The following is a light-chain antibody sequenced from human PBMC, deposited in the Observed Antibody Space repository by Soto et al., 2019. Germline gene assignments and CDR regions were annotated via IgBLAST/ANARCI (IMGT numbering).Light chain of an antibody. J-gene: IGLJ2*01. CDR2: EVI. CDR1: RTDIGGYNY. V-gene: IGLV2-14*01. Sequence: QSVLTQPASVSGSLGQSITISCTGTRTDIGGYNYVSWYQQYPGKAPKLVICEVISRPSGISDRFSGSKSGNTASLTISGLQAEDEADYFCTSYTNSKAYILFGGGTQLTVL. CDR3: TSYTNSKAYIL.